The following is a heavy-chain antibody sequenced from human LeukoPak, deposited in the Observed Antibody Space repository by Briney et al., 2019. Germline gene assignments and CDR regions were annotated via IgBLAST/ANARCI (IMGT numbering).Heavy chain of an antibody. CDR3: ERALYGDYDY. CDR1: GGSFSGYY. D-gene: IGHD4-17*01. V-gene: IGHV4-34*01. CDR2: INHSVST. Sequence: SETLSLTCAVYGGSFSGYYWSWIRQPPGKGLEWIGEINHSVSTNHNPSLKSRVTISVDTSTNQFSLKLSSVTAADTAVYYCERALYGDYDYWGQGTLVTVSS. J-gene: IGHJ4*02.